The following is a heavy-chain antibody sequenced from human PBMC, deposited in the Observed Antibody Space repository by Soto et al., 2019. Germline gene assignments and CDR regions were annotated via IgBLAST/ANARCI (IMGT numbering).Heavy chain of an antibody. CDR2: INPSGGST. V-gene: IGHV1-46*01. CDR3: ARDRQMAKIKYYYYGMDV. CDR1: GYTFTSYY. Sequence: VASVKVSCKASGYTFTSYYMHWVRQAPGQGLEWMGIINPSGGSTSYAQKFQGRVTMTRDTSTSTVHMELSSLRSEDTAVYYCARDRQMAKIKYYYYGMDVWGQGTTVTVSS. J-gene: IGHJ6*02. D-gene: IGHD5-12*01.